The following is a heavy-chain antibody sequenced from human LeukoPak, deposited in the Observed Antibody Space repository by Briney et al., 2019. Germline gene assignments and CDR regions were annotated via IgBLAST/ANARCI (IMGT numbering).Heavy chain of an antibody. CDR3: SRDRLGGLDL. J-gene: IGHJ5*02. CDR2: ISTMSNYI. CDR1: GFDFSTYA. Sequence: PGGSLRLSCAASGFDFSTYAINWVRQAPGRGLEWVSSISTMSNYIFYGDSVKGRFTISRDNAKNSVYLQMNSLRPEDTAVYYCSRDRLGGLDLWGQGTLVTVSS. D-gene: IGHD5-12*01. V-gene: IGHV3-21*01.